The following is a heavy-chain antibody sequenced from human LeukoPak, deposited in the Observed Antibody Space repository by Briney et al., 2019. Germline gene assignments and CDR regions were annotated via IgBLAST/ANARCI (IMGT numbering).Heavy chain of an antibody. J-gene: IGHJ5*02. CDR1: GYTFTSYD. CDR3: ARGIAAAGTSDP. D-gene: IGHD6-13*01. CDR2: MNPSSGNT. Sequence: ASVKVSCKASGYTFTSYDINSGRQATGQGLEWMVWMNPSSGNTGYAQKFQGRVTMTRNTSISTAYMELSSLRSEDTAVYYCARGIAAAGTSDPWGQGTLVTVSS. V-gene: IGHV1-8*01.